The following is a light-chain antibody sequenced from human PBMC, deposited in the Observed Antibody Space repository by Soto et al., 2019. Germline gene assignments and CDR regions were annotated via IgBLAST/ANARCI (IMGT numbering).Light chain of an antibody. J-gene: IGKJ4*01. CDR2: AAT. CDR1: QNISSW. Sequence: DIQMTQSPSTLSASVGDRVTITCRASQNISSWLAWYQQKPGKAPKLLIYAATILQSGVPSRFSGSESGTDFSLTISSLQPEDFATYFCQQSSDFPLTFGGGTKVDIK. CDR3: QQSSDFPLT. V-gene: IGKV1-12*01.